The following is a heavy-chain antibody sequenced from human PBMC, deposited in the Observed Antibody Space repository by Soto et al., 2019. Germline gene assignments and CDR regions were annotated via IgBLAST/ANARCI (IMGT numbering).Heavy chain of an antibody. V-gene: IGHV1-18*01. D-gene: IGHD1-1*01. CDR3: ASRSLAFDY. CDR1: GYTFTSFG. CDR2: ISTDKGKT. Sequence: QVQLVQSGPEVKKPGASVKVSCKTSGYTFTSFGISWVRQAPGQGLEWMGWISTDKGKTNYAQKFQGRVTMTTDTPQSTAYMELRSLRADDTAVYYCASRSLAFDYWGQGTLVTVSS. J-gene: IGHJ4*02.